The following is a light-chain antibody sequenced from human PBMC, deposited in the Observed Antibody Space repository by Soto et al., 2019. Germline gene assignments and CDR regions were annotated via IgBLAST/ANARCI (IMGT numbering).Light chain of an antibody. V-gene: IGKV3-20*01. Sequence: EIVLTQSPGTLSLSPGDRASLSCRASQNLSRYFLAWYQHKPGQAPRLLISGASRRATGIPDRFSGAGSGTDFPLTITRLQPEDVAMYDCQRYDSLRTFGQGTKVDNK. CDR2: GAS. CDR3: QRYDSLRT. CDR1: QNLSRYF. J-gene: IGKJ1*01.